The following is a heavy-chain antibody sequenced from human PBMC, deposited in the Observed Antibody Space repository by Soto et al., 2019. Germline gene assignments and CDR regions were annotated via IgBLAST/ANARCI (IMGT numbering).Heavy chain of an antibody. D-gene: IGHD3-10*01. J-gene: IGHJ4*02. CDR3: AREYMVRGIGYFDY. V-gene: IGHV4-59*01. CDR1: GGSISSYY. Sequence: SETLSLTCTVSGGSISSYYWSWIRQPPGKGLEWIGYIYYSGSTNYNPSLKSRVTISVDTSKNQFSLKLSSVTAADTAVYYCAREYMVRGIGYFDYWGQGTLVTVS. CDR2: IYYSGST.